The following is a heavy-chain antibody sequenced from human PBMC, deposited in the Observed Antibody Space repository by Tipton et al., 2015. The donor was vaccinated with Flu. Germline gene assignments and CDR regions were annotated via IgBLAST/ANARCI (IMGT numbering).Heavy chain of an antibody. D-gene: IGHD6-13*01. CDR1: GGSISSYF. Sequence: TLSLTCTVSGGSISSYFWSWIRQPAGKGLEWIGRTHASGSTNYNPSLKSRVTISVDTSKNQFSLKLSPVTAADTAVYYCARADSSSSKHFDYWGQGTLVTVSS. CDR2: THASGST. J-gene: IGHJ4*02. V-gene: IGHV4-4*07. CDR3: ARADSSSSKHFDY.